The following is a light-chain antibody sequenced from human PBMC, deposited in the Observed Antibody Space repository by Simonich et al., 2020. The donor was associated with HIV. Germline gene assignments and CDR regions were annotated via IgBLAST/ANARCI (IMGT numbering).Light chain of an antibody. J-gene: IGLJ2*01. CDR2: DVS. Sequence: QSALTQPASVSGSPGQSITISCTGNSSDVGGYNYVSWYQQHPGKVPKLMIYDVSNPPSGVSNRFSGSKSGNTASLTLSGLQAEDEGDYYCSSYTSSSTVVFGGGTKLTVL. CDR3: SSYTSSSTVV. V-gene: IGLV2-14*03. CDR1: SSDVGGYNY.